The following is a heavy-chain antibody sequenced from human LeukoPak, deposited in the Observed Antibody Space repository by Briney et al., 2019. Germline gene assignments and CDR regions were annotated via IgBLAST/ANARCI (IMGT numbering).Heavy chain of an antibody. CDR1: GGSVSSYY. Sequence: PSETLSLTCTVFGGSVSSYYWSWIRQPPGKGLEWIGYIYYSGSTNYNPSLKSRVTISVDTSKNQFSLKLSSVTAADTAVYYCAASLGAPYYFDYWGQGTLVTVSS. CDR3: AASLGAPYYFDY. J-gene: IGHJ4*02. CDR2: IYYSGST. V-gene: IGHV4-59*02. D-gene: IGHD3-16*01.